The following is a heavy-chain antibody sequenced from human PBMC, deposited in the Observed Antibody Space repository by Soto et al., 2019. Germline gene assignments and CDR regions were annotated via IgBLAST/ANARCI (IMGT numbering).Heavy chain of an antibody. D-gene: IGHD5-12*01. V-gene: IGHV3-30-3*01. CDR3: ASSRDGYDY. CDR2: ISYDGSNK. CDR1: GFTFSSYA. J-gene: IGHJ4*02. Sequence: LRLSCAASGFTFSSYAMHWVRQAPGKGLEWVAVISYDGSNKYYADSVKGRFTISRDNSKNTLYLQMNSLRAEDTAVYYCASSRDGYDYWGQGTLVTVSS.